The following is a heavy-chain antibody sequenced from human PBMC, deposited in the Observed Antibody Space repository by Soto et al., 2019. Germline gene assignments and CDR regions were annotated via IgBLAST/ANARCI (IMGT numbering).Heavy chain of an antibody. V-gene: IGHV1-69*01. CDR3: ARNYGHDCGGGNCDFDF. D-gene: IGHD2-15*01. CDR1: GGTFSRYA. CDR2: IIPLFGTA. J-gene: IGHJ4*02. Sequence: QVQLVQSGAEVKKPGSSVKVSCKASGGTFSRYAINWVRQAPGHGLEWMGGIIPLFGTANYAQKFQGRVTITADESASTAHMELRSLRSEDTAVYYCARNYGHDCGGGNCDFDFWGQGTLVTVSS.